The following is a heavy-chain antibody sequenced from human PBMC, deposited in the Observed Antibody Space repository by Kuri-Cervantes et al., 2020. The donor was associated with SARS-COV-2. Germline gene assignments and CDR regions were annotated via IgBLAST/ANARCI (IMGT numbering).Heavy chain of an antibody. V-gene: IGHV3-48*03. CDR3: AKERFATGAYFGGGLDF. J-gene: IGHJ4*02. CDR1: GFTFSSYE. Sequence: LSLTCAASGFTFSSYEMNWVRQAPGKGLEWVSYISSSGSTIYYADSVKGRFTISRDNAKNSLYLQMNSLRAEDTAVYYCAKERFATGAYFGGGLDFWGQGTLVTVSS. CDR2: ISSSGSTI. D-gene: IGHD1-1*01.